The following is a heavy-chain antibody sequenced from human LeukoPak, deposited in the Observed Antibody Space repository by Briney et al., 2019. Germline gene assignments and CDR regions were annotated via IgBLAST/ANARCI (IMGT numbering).Heavy chain of an antibody. V-gene: IGHV1-2*02. D-gene: IGHD6-19*01. CDR2: INPNSGGT. CDR1: GYTFTGYY. J-gene: IGHJ3*02. Sequence: ASVKVSCKASGYTFTGYYMHWVRQAPGQGLEWMGWINPNSGGTNYAQKFQGRVTMTRDTSISTAYMELSRLRSDDTAVYYCARDRGSGWDAFDIWGQGTMVTVSS. CDR3: ARDRGSGWDAFDI.